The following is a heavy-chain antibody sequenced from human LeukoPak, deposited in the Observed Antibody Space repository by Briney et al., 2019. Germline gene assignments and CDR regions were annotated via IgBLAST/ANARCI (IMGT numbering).Heavy chain of an antibody. J-gene: IGHJ4*02. CDR3: AKDLPTGYPTFDY. CDR1: GFTFSGFG. Sequence: GGSLRLSCAASGFTFSGFGMHWVRQAPGKGLEWVTFIPYDGSDKYYADSVKGRFTISRDNSKNTLYLQMNSLRAEDTAVYYCAKDLPTGYPTFDYWGQGTLVTVSS. V-gene: IGHV3-30*02. CDR2: IPYDGSDK. D-gene: IGHD3-9*01.